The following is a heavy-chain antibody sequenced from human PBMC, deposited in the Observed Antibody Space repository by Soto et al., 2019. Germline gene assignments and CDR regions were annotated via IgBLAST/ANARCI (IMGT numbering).Heavy chain of an antibody. CDR1: GGSFSGYY. CDR2: INHSGST. Sequence: SETLSLTCAVYGGSFSGYYWSWIRQPPGKGLEWIGEINHSGSTNYNPSLKSRVTISVDTSKNQFSLKLSSVTAADTAVYYCARDSGYDVGFIDYWGQGTLVTVSS. V-gene: IGHV4-34*01. D-gene: IGHD5-12*01. J-gene: IGHJ4*02. CDR3: ARDSGYDVGFIDY.